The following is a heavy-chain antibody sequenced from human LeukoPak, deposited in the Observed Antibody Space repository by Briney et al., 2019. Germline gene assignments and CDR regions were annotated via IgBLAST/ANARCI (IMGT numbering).Heavy chain of an antibody. D-gene: IGHD3-10*01. CDR3: ATAGYGSGSYFDY. J-gene: IGHJ4*02. V-gene: IGHV3-48*03. Sequence: GRSLRLSCAASGFTFSSYEMNWVRQTPGKGLEWVSYISSSGSTIYYADSVKGRFTISRDNAKNSLYLQMNSLRAEDTAVYYCATAGYGSGSYFDYWGQGTLVTVSS. CDR2: ISSSGSTI. CDR1: GFTFSSYE.